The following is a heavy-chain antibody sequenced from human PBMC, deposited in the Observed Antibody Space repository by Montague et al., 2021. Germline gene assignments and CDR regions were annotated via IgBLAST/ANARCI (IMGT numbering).Heavy chain of an antibody. Sequence: SETLSLTCAVSGGSVSSPVWCCWVRPAPGTRQELIGVIYHSENTNFHPFLKSRVTISVDKSKNQFYLQLTSVTAADTAVYYCATCPAYSTTWYYFDSWGQGTLVIVSA. CDR2: IYHSENT. J-gene: IGHJ4*02. V-gene: IGHV4-4*02. D-gene: IGHD2/OR15-2a*01. CDR3: ATCPAYSTTWYYFDS. CDR1: GGSVSSPVW.